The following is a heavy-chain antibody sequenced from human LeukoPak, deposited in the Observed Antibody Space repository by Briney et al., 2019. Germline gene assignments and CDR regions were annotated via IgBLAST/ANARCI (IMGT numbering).Heavy chain of an antibody. CDR2: ISSSSSYI. V-gene: IGHV3-21*01. CDR1: GFTFSSYW. D-gene: IGHD5-18*01. Sequence: GGSLRFSCAASGFTFSSYWMSWVRQAPGKGLEWVSCISSSSSYIYYADSVKGRFTISRDNAKNSLFLQMNSLRAEDTAVYYCAREGYSYGYDHWGQGTLVTVSS. J-gene: IGHJ5*02. CDR3: AREGYSYGYDH.